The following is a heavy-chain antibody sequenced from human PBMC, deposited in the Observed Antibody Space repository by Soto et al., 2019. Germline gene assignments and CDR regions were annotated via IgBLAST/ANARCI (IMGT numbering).Heavy chain of an antibody. CDR3: ARLISGHYFFDY. CDR1: GDSISSADYY. V-gene: IGHV4-30-4*01. D-gene: IGHD3-22*01. CDR2: IYHSGSS. Sequence: PSETLSLTCTVSGDSISSADYYWSWIHQPPGRGLEWIAYIYHSGSSYFNPSLKSRLSISVDTSKNLLSLKLRSVTAADTAVYYCARLISGHYFFDYWGQGTLVTVSS. J-gene: IGHJ4*02.